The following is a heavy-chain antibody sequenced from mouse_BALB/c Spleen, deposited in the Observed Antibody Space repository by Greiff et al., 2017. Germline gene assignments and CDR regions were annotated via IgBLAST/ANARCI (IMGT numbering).Heavy chain of an antibody. Sequence: QVQLQQSGAELVRPGASVTLSCKASGYTFTDYEMHWVKQTPVHGLEWIGAIDPETGGTAYNQKFKGKATLPADKSSSTAYMELRSLTSEDSAVDYCTVVRRWFAYWGQGTLVTVSA. D-gene: IGHD2-14*01. CDR2: IDPETGGT. V-gene: IGHV1-15*01. J-gene: IGHJ3*01. CDR1: GYTFTDYE. CDR3: TVVRRWFAY.